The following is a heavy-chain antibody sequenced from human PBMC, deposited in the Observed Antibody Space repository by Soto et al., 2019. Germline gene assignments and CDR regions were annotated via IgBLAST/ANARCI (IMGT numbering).Heavy chain of an antibody. Sequence: QVQLVQSGAEVKTPGASVKVSCKASGYTYATYDFNWVRQAPGQGLEWIGWMNPKSGNTGYAQKFQCEHPVTRDAALSEAHAERSLLRNEGTAVYSCAGSDGYSFNGLDSWDQGTLGTVS. CDR2: MNPKSGNT. D-gene: IGHD2-21*01. V-gene: IGHV1-8*01. CDR3: AGSDGYSFNGLDS. J-gene: IGHJ5*01. CDR1: GYTYATYD.